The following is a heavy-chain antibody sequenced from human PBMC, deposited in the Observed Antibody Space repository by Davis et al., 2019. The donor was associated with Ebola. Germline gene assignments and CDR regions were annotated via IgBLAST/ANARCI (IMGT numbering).Heavy chain of an antibody. CDR2: INSDGSST. CDR3: ARALGWFGELDWFDP. Sequence: GESLKISCAASGFTFSSYWMHWVRQAPGKGLVWVSRINSDGSSTSYADSVKGRFTVSRDSSKNTLYLEMNSLRAEDTAVYYCARALGWFGELDWFDPWGQGTLVTVSS. CDR1: GFTFSSYW. D-gene: IGHD3-10*01. V-gene: IGHV3-74*01. J-gene: IGHJ5*02.